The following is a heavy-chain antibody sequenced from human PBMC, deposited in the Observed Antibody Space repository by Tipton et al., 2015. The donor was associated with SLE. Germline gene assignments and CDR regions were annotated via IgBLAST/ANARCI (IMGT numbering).Heavy chain of an antibody. CDR1: GYTFTSYD. CDR3: ARGRTYYYDSDDAFDI. J-gene: IGHJ3*02. Sequence: QSGAEVKKPGASVKVSCKASGYTFTSYDINWVRQATGQGLEWMGWMNPNSGNTGYAQKFQGRVTMTRNTSISTAYMELSSLRSEDTAVYYCARGRTYYYDSDDAFDIWGQGTMVTVSS. CDR2: MNPNSGNT. D-gene: IGHD3-22*01. V-gene: IGHV1-8*01.